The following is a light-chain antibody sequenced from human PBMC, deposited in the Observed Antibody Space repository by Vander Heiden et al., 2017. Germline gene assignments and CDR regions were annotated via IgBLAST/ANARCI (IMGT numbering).Light chain of an antibody. CDR2: AAS. CDR1: QSISSY. V-gene: IGKV1-39*01. CDR3: QQSYSTLLYT. Sequence: TITCRASQSISSYLNWYQQKPGKAPKLLIYAASSLLSGVPSRFSDSGSGTDFTLTISSLQPEDFATYYCQQSYSTLLYTFGQGTKLEF. J-gene: IGKJ2*01.